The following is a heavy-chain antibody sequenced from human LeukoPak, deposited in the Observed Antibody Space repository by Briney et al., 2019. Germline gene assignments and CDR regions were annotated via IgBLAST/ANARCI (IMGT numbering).Heavy chain of an antibody. CDR1: GFTFSTYA. J-gene: IGHJ4*02. V-gene: IGHV3-23*01. Sequence: GGSLRLSCVGSGFTFSTYAMNWARQAPGKGLEWVSAISSGGTTYYADSVKGRFSISRDNSKNTVYLQMNSLRAEDTAVYYCARSMREGGQGTLVTVSS. D-gene: IGHD1-26*01. CDR3: ARSMRE. CDR2: ISSGGTT.